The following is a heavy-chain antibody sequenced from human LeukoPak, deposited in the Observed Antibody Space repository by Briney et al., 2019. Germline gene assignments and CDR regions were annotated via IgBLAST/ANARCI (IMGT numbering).Heavy chain of an antibody. CDR1: GVSINSYY. D-gene: IGHD3-10*01. CDR2: IFNTGNT. J-gene: IGHJ4*02. CDR3: ASRPADTTWYGVFDY. Sequence: SETLSLTCSVSGVSINSYYRSWIRQPPGKGLEWIGYIFNTGNTNYNPSLASRVTMSVDTSRAQFFLRLSPVTAADTAIYYCASRPADTTWYGVFDYWSQGTLVTVSS. V-gene: IGHV4-59*01.